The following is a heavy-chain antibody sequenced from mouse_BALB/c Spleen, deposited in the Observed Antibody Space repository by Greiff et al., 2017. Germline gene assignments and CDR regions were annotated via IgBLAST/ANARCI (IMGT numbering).Heavy chain of an antibody. CDR3: ARGQIYYDYEDYYAMDY. J-gene: IGHJ4*01. CDR2: ISSGGST. V-gene: IGHV5-6-5*01. CDR1: GFTFSSYA. D-gene: IGHD2-4*01. Sequence: EVKLQESGGGLVKPGGSLKLSCAASGFTFSSYAMSWVRQTPEKRLEWVASISSGGSTYYPDSVKGRFTISRDNARNILYLQMSSLRSEDTAMYYCARGQIYYDYEDYYAMDYWGQGTSVTVSS.